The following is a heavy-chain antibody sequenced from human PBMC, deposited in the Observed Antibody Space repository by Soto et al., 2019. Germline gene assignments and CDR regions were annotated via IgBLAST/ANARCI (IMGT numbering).Heavy chain of an antibody. CDR2: IYHSGST. CDR1: GGSISSGGYS. V-gene: IGHV4-30-2*01. D-gene: IGHD3-22*01. J-gene: IGHJ5*02. CDR3: AGYYDSSGYCYSGPRNNWFDP. Sequence: PSETLSLTCAVSGGSISSGGYSWGWIRQPPGKGLEWIGYIYHSGSTYYNPALKSRVTISVDRSKKQFSLKLSSVTAADTAVYYCAGYYDSSGYCYSGPRNNWFDPWGQGTLVTVSS.